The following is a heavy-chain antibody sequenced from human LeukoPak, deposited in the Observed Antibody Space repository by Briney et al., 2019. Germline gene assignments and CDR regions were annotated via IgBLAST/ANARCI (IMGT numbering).Heavy chain of an antibody. V-gene: IGHV3-23*01. J-gene: IGHJ6*03. Sequence: GGSLRLSCAASGFTFSSYAMSWVRQAPGKGLEWVSAISGSGGSTYYADSVKGRFTISRDNSKNTLYLQMNSLRAEDTAVYYCAKDNVDTAMVFYYYYYMDVWGKGTTVTVSS. CDR2: ISGSGGST. D-gene: IGHD5-18*01. CDR1: GFTFSSYA. CDR3: AKDNVDTAMVFYYYYYMDV.